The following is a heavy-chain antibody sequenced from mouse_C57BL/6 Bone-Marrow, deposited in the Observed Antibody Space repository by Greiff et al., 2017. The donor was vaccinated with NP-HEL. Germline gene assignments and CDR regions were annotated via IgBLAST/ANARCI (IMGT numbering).Heavy chain of an antibody. CDR2: IYHGDGDA. D-gene: IGHD2-3*01. V-gene: IGHV1-80*01. J-gene: IGHJ3*01. CDR3: ARRGIYDGFAY. CDR1: GYAFSSYW. Sequence: VKVVESGAELVKPGASVKISCKASGYAFSSYWMNWVKQRPGKGLEWIGQIYHGDGDANYNGKLKGKATLTADKSSSTAYMQLSSLTSEDSAVYFCARRGIYDGFAYWGQGTLVTVSA.